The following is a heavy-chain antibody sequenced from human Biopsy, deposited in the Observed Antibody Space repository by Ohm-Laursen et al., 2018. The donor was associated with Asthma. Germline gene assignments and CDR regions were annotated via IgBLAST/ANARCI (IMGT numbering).Heavy chain of an antibody. CDR3: ARTYYDFLTGQVKDVFGV. CDR2: VNTGNGDT. CDR1: GYNFISFA. Sequence: SSVKVSCKASGYNFISFAMHWVRQDPGQRLEWMGWVNTGNGDTKYSQKFQGRVTITRDTSASTAYMELRSLRSEDTATYYCARTYYDFLTGQVKDVFGVWGQGTMVTVSS. D-gene: IGHD3-9*01. V-gene: IGHV1-3*04. J-gene: IGHJ3*01.